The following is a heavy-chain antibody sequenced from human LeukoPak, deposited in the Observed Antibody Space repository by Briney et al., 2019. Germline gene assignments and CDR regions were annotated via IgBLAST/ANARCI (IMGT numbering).Heavy chain of an antibody. D-gene: IGHD6-19*01. V-gene: IGHV1-2*06. CDR3: ARSIRAVAYNFDY. CDR1: GYTFTGYY. CDR2: INPNSGGT. J-gene: IGHJ4*02. Sequence: ASVKVSCKASGYTFTGYYMHWVRRAPGQGLEWMGRINPNSGGTNYAQKFQGRVTMTRDTSISTAYMELSRLRSDDTAVYYCARSIRAVAYNFDYWGQGTLVTVSS.